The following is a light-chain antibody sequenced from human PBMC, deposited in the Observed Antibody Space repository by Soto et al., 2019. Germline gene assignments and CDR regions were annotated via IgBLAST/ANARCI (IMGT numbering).Light chain of an antibody. CDR2: DAS. J-gene: IGKJ1*01. V-gene: IGKV1-5*01. Sequence: DIQMTQSPSTLSASVGDRVTITYRANQSILSWLAWYQHKPGKAPKLLIYDASSLESGVPSRFSGSRSGTEFTLSISSLQPDDIATYYCQQYDTYWTFGQGTKVEI. CDR1: QSILSW. CDR3: QQYDTYWT.